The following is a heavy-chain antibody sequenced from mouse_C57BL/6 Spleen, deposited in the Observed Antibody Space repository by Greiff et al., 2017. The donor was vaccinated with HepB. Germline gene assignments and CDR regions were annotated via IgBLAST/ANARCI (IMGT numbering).Heavy chain of an antibody. V-gene: IGHV14-3*01. Sequence: VQLQQSVAELVRPGASVKLSCTASGFNINNTCMNWVKQRPEQGLEWIGRIYPANGNTNYDPKFKGKATITADTSSNTAYLQLSSLTSEDTAIYYCARDLYAMDYWGQGTTVTVSS. J-gene: IGHJ4*01. CDR2: IYPANGNT. CDR1: GFNINNTC. CDR3: ARDLYAMDY.